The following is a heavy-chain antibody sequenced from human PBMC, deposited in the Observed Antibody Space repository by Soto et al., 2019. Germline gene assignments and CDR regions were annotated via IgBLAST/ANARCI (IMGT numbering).Heavy chain of an antibody. CDR3: ERATLNGTVLFDY. J-gene: IGHJ4*02. D-gene: IGHD1-20*01. V-gene: IGHV4-34*01. CDR1: GGSFSGYY. CDR2: INHSGST. Sequence: SETLSLTCAVYGGSFSGYYWSWIRQPPGKGLEWIGEINHSGSTNYNPSLKSRVTISVDTPKNQFSLKLSSVTAADTAVYYCERATLNGTVLFDYWGQGTLVTVSS.